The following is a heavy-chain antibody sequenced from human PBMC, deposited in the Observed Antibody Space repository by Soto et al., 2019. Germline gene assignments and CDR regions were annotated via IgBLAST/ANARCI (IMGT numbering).Heavy chain of an antibody. V-gene: IGHV4-31*03. D-gene: IGHD2-8*01. CDR1: GGSISSINYY. Sequence: QVQLQESGPGLVKPSQTLSLTCTVSGGSISSINYYWSWIRQHPEKGLEWIGYISYSGSTFYNSSLKSRVTISLDTSKNQFSLKLTSVTVADTAIYYCARSAQWDGFDPWGQGTMVTVSS. CDR3: ARSAQWDGFDP. CDR2: ISYSGST. J-gene: IGHJ3*01.